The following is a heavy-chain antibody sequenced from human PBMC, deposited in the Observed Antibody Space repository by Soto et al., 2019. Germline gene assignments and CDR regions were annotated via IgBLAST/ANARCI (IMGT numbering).Heavy chain of an antibody. J-gene: IGHJ3*02. CDR2: IYYSGSS. CDR3: ARHGGITRIVGGGLLSAFDI. Sequence: SETLSLTCTVSGYSIGSYSVSWIRQPPGKGLEWIGYIYYSGSSNYNPSLKSRVTISVDTSKNQFSLKLSSVTAADTAVYYCARHGGITRIVGGGLLSAFDIWGQGTMVTVSS. D-gene: IGHD3-22*01. CDR1: GYSIGSYS. V-gene: IGHV4-59*08.